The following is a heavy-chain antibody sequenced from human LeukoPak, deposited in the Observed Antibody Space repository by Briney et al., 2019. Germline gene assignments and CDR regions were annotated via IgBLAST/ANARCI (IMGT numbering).Heavy chain of an antibody. D-gene: IGHD3-9*01. CDR2: ISYDGNNK. V-gene: IGHV3-30*04. J-gene: IGHJ4*02. CDR1: GFTFRSYA. CDR3: ARGPRGNYDPLNGLSPFDY. Sequence: GRSLRLSCAVSGFTFRSYAVHWVRQAPGKGLEWVAVISYDGNNKYYADSVKGRFTISRDNSKNTLYLQMNSLSAEDTAVYYCARGPRGNYDPLNGLSPFDYWGQGTLVTVSS.